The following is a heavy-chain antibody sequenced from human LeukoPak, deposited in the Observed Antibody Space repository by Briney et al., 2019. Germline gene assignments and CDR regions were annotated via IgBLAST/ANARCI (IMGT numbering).Heavy chain of an antibody. CDR1: GGSIRSNSNY. J-gene: IGHJ4*02. CDR2: MYYSGST. Sequence: SETLSLTCSVSGGSIRSNSNYWGWIRQPPGKGLEWIGSMYYSGSTYYNPSLKSRVTLSVDTSKSQFSLKLSSVTAADTAVYYCAGLREGVVGAAFDYWGQGTLVTVSS. D-gene: IGHD1-26*01. CDR3: AGLREGVVGAAFDY. V-gene: IGHV4-39*01.